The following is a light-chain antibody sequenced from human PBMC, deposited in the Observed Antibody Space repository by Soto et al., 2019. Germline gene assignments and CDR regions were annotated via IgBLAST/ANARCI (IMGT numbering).Light chain of an antibody. J-gene: IGKJ3*01. CDR3: QLYSTSAFT. Sequence: EIVLTQSPGTLSLSPGERANLSCRASQSVSNYLVWYRQRPGQAPRLLIHGASIRATGIPDRFSGSGSGTDFTLTISRLEPEDFAVYYCQLYSTSAFTFGPGTKVDIK. CDR1: QSVSNY. CDR2: GAS. V-gene: IGKV3-20*01.